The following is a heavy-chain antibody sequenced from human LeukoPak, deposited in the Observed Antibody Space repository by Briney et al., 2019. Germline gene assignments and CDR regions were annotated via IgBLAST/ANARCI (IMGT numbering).Heavy chain of an antibody. CDR2: ISYDGSNK. CDR3: AKDVFSWNFDY. Sequence: GGSLRLSCAASGFTFSSYGMHWVRQAPGKGLEWAAVISYDGSNKYYADSVKGRFTISRDNSKNTLYLQMNSLRAEDTAVYYCAKDVFSWNFDYWGQGTLVTVSS. D-gene: IGHD6-13*01. V-gene: IGHV3-30*18. J-gene: IGHJ4*02. CDR1: GFTFSSYG.